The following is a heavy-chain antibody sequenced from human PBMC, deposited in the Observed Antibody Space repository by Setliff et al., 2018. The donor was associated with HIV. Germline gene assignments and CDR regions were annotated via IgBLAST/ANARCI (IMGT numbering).Heavy chain of an antibody. CDR3: ASGKGVRGVIIRGGLDV. CDR1: GHPFSNYD. CDR2: MNPNSGAT. D-gene: IGHD3-10*01. J-gene: IGHJ6*04. Sequence: ASVKVSCKTSGHPFSNYDIIWVRRATGQGLEWMGWMNPNSGATGYAQKFKDRFIMTRDTSISTAYMELSSLTSEDTAVYYCASGKGVRGVIIRGGLDVGGKGTTVTGSS. V-gene: IGHV1-8*01.